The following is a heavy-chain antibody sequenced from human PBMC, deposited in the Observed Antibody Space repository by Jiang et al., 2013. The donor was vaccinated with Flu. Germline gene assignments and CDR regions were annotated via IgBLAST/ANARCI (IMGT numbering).Heavy chain of an antibody. J-gene: IGHJ4*02. V-gene: IGHV1-46*02. CDR2: IYPRGSNT. CDR3: TRGVASEF. D-gene: IGHD3-10*01. CDR1: GYSFNTDP. Sequence: SGAEVKKPGASVKISCKTSGYSFNTDPINRVRQAPGQGLEWMGIIYPRGSNTITTQRFQDRLAMTADASTSTVFMELNSLTAEDTAIYYCTRGVASEFWGQGSLV.